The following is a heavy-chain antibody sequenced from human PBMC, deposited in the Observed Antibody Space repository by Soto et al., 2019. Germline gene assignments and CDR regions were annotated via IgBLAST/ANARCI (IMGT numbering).Heavy chain of an antibody. V-gene: IGHV4-39*01. CDR2: IYYSGNT. CDR1: GGSISSSRYY. J-gene: IGHJ4*02. CDR3: ARSDGRY. Sequence: SETLSLTCTVSGGSISSSRYYWGWIRQPPGKGLEWIGYIYYSGNTYYNPSLKSRVGISGDTSRNQFSLRLSSVTAADTAVYYCARSDGRYWGQGTLVTVSS.